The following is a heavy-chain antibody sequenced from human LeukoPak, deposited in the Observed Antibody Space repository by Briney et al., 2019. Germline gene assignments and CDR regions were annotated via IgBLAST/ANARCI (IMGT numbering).Heavy chain of an antibody. CDR1: GFTFSSYW. D-gene: IGHD2-2*01. Sequence: GGSLRLSCAASGFTFSSYWMYWVRQAPGTGLVWVSRIDSDGSDTNYADSVKGRFTISRDNAKNTLYLQMNSLRAEDTAVYYCARGCSSTSCYALDYWGQGTLVTVSS. CDR3: ARGCSSTSCYALDY. CDR2: IDSDGSDT. V-gene: IGHV3-74*01. J-gene: IGHJ4*02.